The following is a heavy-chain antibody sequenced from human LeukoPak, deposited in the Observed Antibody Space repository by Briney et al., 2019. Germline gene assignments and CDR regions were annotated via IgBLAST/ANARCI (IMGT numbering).Heavy chain of an antibody. CDR1: GYTFTGYY. Sequence: ASVKVSCKASGYTFTGYYMHRVRQAPGQGLEWMGWINPNSGGTNYAQKFQGRVTMTRDTSISTAYMELSRLRSDDTAVYYCARVVPAASGKFDPWGQGTLVTVSS. D-gene: IGHD2-2*01. V-gene: IGHV1-2*02. CDR3: ARVVPAASGKFDP. CDR2: INPNSGGT. J-gene: IGHJ5*02.